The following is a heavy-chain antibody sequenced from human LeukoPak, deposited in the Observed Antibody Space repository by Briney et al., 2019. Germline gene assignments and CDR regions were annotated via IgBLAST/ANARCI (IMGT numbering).Heavy chain of an antibody. CDR2: IYSGGST. J-gene: IGHJ1*01. CDR1: GFTVSSNY. D-gene: IGHD6-19*01. Sequence: GGSLRLSCAASGFTVSSNYMSWVRQAPGKGLEWVSVIYSGGSTYYAVSVKGRFTISRDNSKNTLYLQMNSLRAEDTAAYYCASTIAVAGPEYFQHWGQGTLVTVSS. V-gene: IGHV3-53*01. CDR3: ASTIAVAGPEYFQH.